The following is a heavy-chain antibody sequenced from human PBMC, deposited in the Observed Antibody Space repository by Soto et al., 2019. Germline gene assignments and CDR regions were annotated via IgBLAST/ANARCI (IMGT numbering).Heavy chain of an antibody. CDR3: ARMSVEMATTYYFDF. CDR1: GSSITNNYY. V-gene: IGHV4-38-2*01. J-gene: IGHJ4*02. D-gene: IGHD1-1*01. CDR2: IHHSGST. Sequence: PSETLSLTCAVSGSSITNNYYWAWVRQPPGKGLECIGSIHHSGSTYYNPSLETRVTMSIDTSKNQSSLELSSVTAADTAVYYCARMSVEMATTYYFDFWGQGTLVTVSS.